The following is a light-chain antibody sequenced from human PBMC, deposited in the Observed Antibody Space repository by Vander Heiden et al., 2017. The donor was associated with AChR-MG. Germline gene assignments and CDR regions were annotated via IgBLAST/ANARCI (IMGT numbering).Light chain of an antibody. Sequence: ILRTQPPDPLPVSLGERATINCKSSQSILYSSNNKNYLAWYQQKPGQPPKLLIYWASTRESGAPDRFSGSGSGTDFTLTISSLQAEDVAVYYCQQYYTTPRAFGQGTKVEIK. V-gene: IGKV4-1*01. J-gene: IGKJ1*01. CDR3: QQYYTTPRA. CDR2: WAS. CDR1: QSILYSSNNKNY.